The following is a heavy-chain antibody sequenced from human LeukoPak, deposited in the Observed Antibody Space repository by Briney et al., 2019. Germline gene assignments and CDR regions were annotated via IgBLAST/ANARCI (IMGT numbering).Heavy chain of an antibody. J-gene: IGHJ5*02. D-gene: IGHD1-14*01. CDR2: ISAYNGNT. V-gene: IGHV1-18*01. CDR1: GYTFRSLG. CDR3: ARDRKGWFDP. Sequence: ASVKVSCKASGYTFRSLGISWVRQAPGQGLEWMGWISAYNGNTNYAQKLQGRVTMTKDTSTSTAFMELRSLRSDDTAVYYCARDRKGWFDPWGQGTLVTVSS.